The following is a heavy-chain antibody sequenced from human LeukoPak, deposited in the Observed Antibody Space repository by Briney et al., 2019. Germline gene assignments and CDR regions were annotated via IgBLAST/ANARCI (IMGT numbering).Heavy chain of an antibody. CDR3: AKGSGTAEDY. Sequence: GGSLRLSCAASGFTFSSYEMNWVRQAPGKGLEWVSAISGGGGSTYYADSVKGRFTISRDNSKNTLYLQMNSLRAEDTAVYYCAKGSGTAEDYWGQGTLVTVSS. V-gene: IGHV3-23*01. CDR2: ISGGGGST. J-gene: IGHJ4*02. D-gene: IGHD6-25*01. CDR1: GFTFSSYE.